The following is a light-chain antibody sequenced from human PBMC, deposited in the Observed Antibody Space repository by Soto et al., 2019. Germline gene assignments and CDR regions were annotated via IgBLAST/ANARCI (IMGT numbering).Light chain of an antibody. CDR2: GAS. CDR3: QQYASSPKT. CDR1: QIVASSY. V-gene: IGKV3-20*01. J-gene: IGKJ5*01. Sequence: EIVLTQSPGTLSLSPGERVTLSCRASQIVASSYLAWYQQKPGQAPRLLIYGASSRATGIPDRFSGSGSGTDFTLTISRLETEDFAVYYCQQYASSPKTFGQGTRLEIK.